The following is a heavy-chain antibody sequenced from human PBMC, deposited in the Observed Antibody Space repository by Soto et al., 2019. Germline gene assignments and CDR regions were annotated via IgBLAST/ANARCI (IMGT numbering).Heavy chain of an antibody. CDR2: ISDYNGNT. J-gene: IGHJ6*02. D-gene: IGHD3-10*01. CDR3: AREGYYSGSGTYSPPRYYGMDV. Sequence: QVQLVQSGAEVKRAGASVKVSCKASGYTFSSYGLSWVRQAPGQGREWMGWISDYNGNTHYAQKFQGRVIMTTDTYTRTAYMELRSLRSDDTAVYFCAREGYYSGSGTYSPPRYYGMDVWGQGTTVTVSS. CDR1: GYTFSSYG. V-gene: IGHV1-18*01.